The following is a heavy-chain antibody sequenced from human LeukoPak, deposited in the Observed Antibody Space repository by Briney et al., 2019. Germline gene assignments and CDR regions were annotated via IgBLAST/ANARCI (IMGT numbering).Heavy chain of an antibody. CDR2: TRNKTNNYTT. Sequence: GSLRLPCSASGFTFNGSAMHWVRQASGKALEWVGRTRNKTNNYTTAYAAAVKGRLTMSRDDSKNTTYLQIKSLKTEDTAVYYRIAWVGTAYTWGQGTLVTVSS. V-gene: IGHV3-73*01. CDR1: GFTFNGSA. D-gene: IGHD2-21*02. CDR3: IAWVGTAYT. J-gene: IGHJ4*02.